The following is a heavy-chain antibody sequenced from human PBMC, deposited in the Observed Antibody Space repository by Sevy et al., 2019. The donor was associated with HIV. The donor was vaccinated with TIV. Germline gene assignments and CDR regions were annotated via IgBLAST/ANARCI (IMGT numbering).Heavy chain of an antibody. D-gene: IGHD3-10*01. CDR3: TRIRGTSSPFYYFGMDV. CDR1: GFTFGDYA. V-gene: IGHV3-49*03. J-gene: IGHJ6*02. CDR2: IRSKTFGGTT. Sequence: GGSLRLSCTASGFTFGDYAMSWIRQTPGKGLDWVGLIRSKTFGGTTEYAGSVKGSFTISVKDSKSIAYLQMSSLKTEDTAVYYCTRIRGTSSPFYYFGMDVWGQGTTVTVSS.